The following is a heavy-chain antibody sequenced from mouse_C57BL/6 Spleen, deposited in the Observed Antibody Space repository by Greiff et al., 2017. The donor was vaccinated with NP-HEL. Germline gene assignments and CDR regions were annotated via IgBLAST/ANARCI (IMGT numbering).Heavy chain of an antibody. Sequence: VQLQQSGAELVRPGASVTLSCKASGYTFTDYEMHWVKQTPVHGLEWIGAIDPETGGTAYNQKFKGKAILTADKSSSTAYMELRSLTSEDSAVYYCTRVDGYYYAMDYWGQGTSVTVSS. CDR3: TRVDGYYYAMDY. CDR1: GYTFTDYE. D-gene: IGHD2-3*01. CDR2: IDPETGGT. V-gene: IGHV1-15*01. J-gene: IGHJ4*01.